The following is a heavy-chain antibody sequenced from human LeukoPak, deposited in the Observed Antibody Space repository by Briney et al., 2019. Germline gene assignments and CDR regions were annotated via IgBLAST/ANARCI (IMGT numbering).Heavy chain of an antibody. V-gene: IGHV3-33*06. D-gene: IGHD1-26*01. Sequence: GGSLRLSCAASGFTFSSYGMHWVRQAPGKGLEWVAVIWYDGSNKYYADSVKGRFTISRDNSKNTLYLQMNSLRAEDTAVYYCAKDPHHGTLPFDPWGQGTLVTVSS. CDR2: IWYDGSNK. J-gene: IGHJ5*02. CDR1: GFTFSSYG. CDR3: AKDPHHGTLPFDP.